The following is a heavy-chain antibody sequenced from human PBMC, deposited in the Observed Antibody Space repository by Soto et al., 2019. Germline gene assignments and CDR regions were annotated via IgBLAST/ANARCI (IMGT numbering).Heavy chain of an antibody. Sequence: PSETLSLTCTVSGGSVSSGDYYWSWIQHPPGKGLEWIGYIYYSVRTNYNPSLKSRVTISLDTSKNQFSLELTSVTAADTAMYYCERDHVVSAVTSESWGKGSLVNCSS. CDR2: IYYSVRT. CDR1: GGSVSSGDYY. D-gene: IGHD2-2*01. CDR3: ERDHVVSAVTSES. V-gene: IGHV4-61*08. J-gene: IGHJ5*02.